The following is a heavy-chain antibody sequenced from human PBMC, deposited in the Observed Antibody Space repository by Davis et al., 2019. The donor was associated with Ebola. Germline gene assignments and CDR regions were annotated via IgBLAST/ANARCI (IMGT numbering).Heavy chain of an antibody. Sequence: PSETLSLTCTVSGGSISSYYWSWIRQPPGKGLEWIGYIYYSGSTNYNPSLKSRVTISVDTSKNQFSLKLSSVTAADTAVYYCARRGAAAGTEAFDIWGQGTMVTVSS. CDR3: ARRGAAAGTEAFDI. J-gene: IGHJ3*02. CDR2: IYYSGST. CDR1: GGSISSYY. V-gene: IGHV4-59*08. D-gene: IGHD6-13*01.